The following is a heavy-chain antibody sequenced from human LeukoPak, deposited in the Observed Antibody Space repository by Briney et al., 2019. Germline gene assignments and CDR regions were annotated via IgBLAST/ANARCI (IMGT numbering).Heavy chain of an antibody. CDR2: MSNDGRGK. Sequence: GSLRLSCAASGFTFSSYSMHWVRQAPGKGLEWVAVMSNDGRGKFYVDSVKGRFTISRDNSKNTLYLQMNSLRTEDTALYYCAKEHSSGWPSLDSWGQGTLVTVSS. V-gene: IGHV3-30*18. D-gene: IGHD6-19*01. CDR1: GFTFSSYS. J-gene: IGHJ4*02. CDR3: AKEHSSGWPSLDS.